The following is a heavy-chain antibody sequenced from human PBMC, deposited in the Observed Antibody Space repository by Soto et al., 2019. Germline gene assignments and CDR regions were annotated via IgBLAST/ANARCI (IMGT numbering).Heavy chain of an antibody. D-gene: IGHD3-10*01. CDR2: IYSGGTT. J-gene: IGHJ4*02. V-gene: IGHV3-66*01. Sequence: EVQLVESGGGLVQPGGSLRLSCAASGFTVSSNYMTWVRQAPGKGLEWVSNIYSGGTTSYADSVKGRFTISRDNSKNTLFLQMNSLRDDDTAVYYCASGASGNYRWGQGTLVTDSS. CDR1: GFTVSSNY. CDR3: ASGASGNYR.